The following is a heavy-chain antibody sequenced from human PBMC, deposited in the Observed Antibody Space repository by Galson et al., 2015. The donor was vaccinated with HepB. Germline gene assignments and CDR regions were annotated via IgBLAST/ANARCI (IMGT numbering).Heavy chain of an antibody. J-gene: IGHJ4*02. CDR1: GFTFSRYI. Sequence: SLRLSCAASGFTFSRYIMNWVRQAPGKGLEWVSYISSSSRTTYYVDSVKGRFTISRDIAKNSLYLQMNSLRVEDTAVYYCARENDYFFDYWGQGILVTVSS. CDR2: ISSSSRTT. D-gene: IGHD1-1*01. V-gene: IGHV3-48*01. CDR3: ARENDYFFDY.